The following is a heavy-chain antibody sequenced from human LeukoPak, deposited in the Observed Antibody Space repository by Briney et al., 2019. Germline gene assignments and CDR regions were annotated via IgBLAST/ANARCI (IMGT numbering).Heavy chain of an antibody. V-gene: IGHV3-53*01. CDR2: IYSGGST. CDR3: ARDIAGAHYYYYYTDV. Sequence: PGGSLRLSCAASGFTVSSNYMSWVRQAPGKGLEWVSVIYSGGSTYYADSVKGRFTISRDNSKNTLYLQMNSLRAEDTAVYYCARDIAGAHYYYYYTDVWGKGTTVTVSS. J-gene: IGHJ6*03. D-gene: IGHD6-13*01. CDR1: GFTVSSNY.